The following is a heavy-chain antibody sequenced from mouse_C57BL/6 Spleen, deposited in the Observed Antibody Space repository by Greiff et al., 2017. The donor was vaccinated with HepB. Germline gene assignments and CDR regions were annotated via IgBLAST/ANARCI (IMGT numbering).Heavy chain of an antibody. CDR3: ARGMITTDAWFAY. Sequence: DVQLQESGPGLVKPSQSLSLTCSVTGYSITSGYYWNWIRQFPGNKLEWMGYISYDGSNNYNPSLKNRISITRDTSKNQFFLKLNSVTTEDTATYYCARGMITTDAWFAYWGQGTLVTVSA. CDR2: ISYDGSN. CDR1: GYSITSGYY. J-gene: IGHJ3*01. V-gene: IGHV3-6*01. D-gene: IGHD1-1*01.